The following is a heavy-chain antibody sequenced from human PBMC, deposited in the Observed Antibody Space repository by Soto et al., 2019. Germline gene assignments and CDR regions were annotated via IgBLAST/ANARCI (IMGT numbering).Heavy chain of an antibody. D-gene: IGHD6-13*01. Sequence: ASVKVSCKASGGTFSSYAISWVRQAPGQGLEWMGGIIPIFGTANYAQKFQGRVTITADKSTSTAYMELSSLRSEDTAVYYCARNMPEYSSSWTFDYWGQGTLVTAPQ. J-gene: IGHJ4*02. CDR3: ARNMPEYSSSWTFDY. CDR2: IIPIFGTA. CDR1: GGTFSSYA. V-gene: IGHV1-69*06.